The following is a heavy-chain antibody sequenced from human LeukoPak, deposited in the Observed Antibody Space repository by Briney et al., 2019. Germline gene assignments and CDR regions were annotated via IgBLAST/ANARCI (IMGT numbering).Heavy chain of an antibody. CDR1: GGSISSYY. D-gene: IGHD3-10*01. J-gene: IGHJ4*02. V-gene: IGHV4-59*01. Sequence: PSETLSLTCTVSGGSISSYYWSWIRQPPGKGLEWVGYIHYSGSTNYNPSLKSRVTISVDTSKNQFSLKLSSVTAADTAVYYCARDTGRFGEWNYRGQGTLVTVSS. CDR3: ARDTGRFGEWNY. CDR2: IHYSGST.